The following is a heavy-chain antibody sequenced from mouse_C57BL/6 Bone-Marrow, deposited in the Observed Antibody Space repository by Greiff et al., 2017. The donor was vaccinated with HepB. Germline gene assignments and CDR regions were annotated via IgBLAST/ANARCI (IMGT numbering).Heavy chain of an antibody. Sequence: EVKLVESGPGLVKPSQSLSLTCSVTGYSITSGYYWNWIRQFPGNKLEWMGYISYDGSNNYNPSLKNRISITRDTSKNQFFLKLNSVTTEDTATYYCARVYDYYWYFDVWGTGTTVTVSS. CDR1: GYSITSGYY. V-gene: IGHV3-6*01. CDR2: ISYDGSN. J-gene: IGHJ1*03. CDR3: ARVYDYYWYFDV. D-gene: IGHD2-4*01.